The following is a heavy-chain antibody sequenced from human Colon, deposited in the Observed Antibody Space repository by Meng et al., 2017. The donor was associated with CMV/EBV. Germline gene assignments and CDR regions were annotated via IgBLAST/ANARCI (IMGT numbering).Heavy chain of an antibody. J-gene: IGHJ4*02. D-gene: IGHD6-6*01. V-gene: IGHV3-66*02. CDR1: GFTVRSNY. CDR2: IYSGGST. Sequence: GESLKISCAASGFTVRSNYMSLVRQAPGKGLGWVSVIYSGGSTYYADSVKGRFTLSSDNSKNTLYLQMNSLRAEDTAVYYCARATSAPRGYRAARTSYFDYWGQGTLVTVSS. CDR3: ARATSAPRGYRAARTSYFDY.